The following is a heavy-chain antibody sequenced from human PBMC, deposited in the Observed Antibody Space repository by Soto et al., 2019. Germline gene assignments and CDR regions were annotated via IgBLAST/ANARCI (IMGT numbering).Heavy chain of an antibody. J-gene: IGHJ4*02. V-gene: IGHV1-2*02. D-gene: IGHD6-19*01. CDR2: INPNSGGT. Sequence: ASVKVSCKASGYTFTGYYMHWVRQAPGQGLEWMGWINPNSGGTNYAQKFQGRVTMTRDTSISTAYMELSRLRSDDTAVYYCARPKDRYSSGWQFDYWGQGTLVTVSS. CDR3: ARPKDRYSSGWQFDY. CDR1: GYTFTGYY.